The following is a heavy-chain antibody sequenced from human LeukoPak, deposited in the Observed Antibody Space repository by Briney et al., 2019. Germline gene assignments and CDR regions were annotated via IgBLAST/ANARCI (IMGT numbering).Heavy chain of an antibody. D-gene: IGHD6-13*01. CDR2: INPNSGGT. CDR3: ARVSGSIAASDY. CDR1: GYTFTCYY. Sequence: ASVKVSCKASGYTFTCYYMHWVRQAPGQGLEWMGWINPNSGGTNYAQKFQGRVTMTRDTSISTAYMELSRLRSDDTAVYYCARVSGSIAASDYWGQGTLVTVSS. J-gene: IGHJ4*02. V-gene: IGHV1-2*02.